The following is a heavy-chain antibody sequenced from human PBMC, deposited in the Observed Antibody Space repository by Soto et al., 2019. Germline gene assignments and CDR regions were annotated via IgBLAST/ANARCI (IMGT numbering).Heavy chain of an antibody. CDR2: ISYDGSNK. D-gene: IGHD3-9*01. J-gene: IGHJ4*02. Sequence: GGSLRLSCAASGFTFSSYGMHWVRQAPGKGLEWVAVISYDGSNKYYADSVKGRFTISRDNSKNTLYLQMNSLRAEDTAVYYCATYDILTDPFKGAYFDYWGQGTLVTVSS. CDR1: GFTFSSYG. V-gene: IGHV3-30*03. CDR3: ATYDILTDPFKGAYFDY.